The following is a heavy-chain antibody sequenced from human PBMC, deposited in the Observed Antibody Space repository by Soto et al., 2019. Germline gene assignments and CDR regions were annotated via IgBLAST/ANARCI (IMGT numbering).Heavy chain of an antibody. CDR1: GGSVSSGSYY. D-gene: IGHD1-1*01. J-gene: IGHJ4*02. V-gene: IGHV4-61*01. Sequence: SETLSLTCTVSGGSVSSGSYYWSWIRQPPGKGLEWIGYIYYSGSTNYNPSLKSRVTISVDTSKNQFSLKLSSVTAADTAVYYCARGSIGTTSDWGQGTLVPSPQ. CDR3: ARGSIGTTSD. CDR2: IYYSGST.